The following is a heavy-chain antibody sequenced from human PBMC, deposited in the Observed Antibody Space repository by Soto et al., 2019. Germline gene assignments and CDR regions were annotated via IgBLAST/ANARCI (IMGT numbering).Heavy chain of an antibody. J-gene: IGHJ4*02. CDR1: GGTFSSYA. CDR2: IIPIFGTA. V-gene: IGHV1-69*13. Sequence: GASVKVSCQASGGTFSSYAISWVRQAPGQGLEWMGGIIPIFGTANYAQKFQGRVTITADESTSTAYMELSSLRSEDTAVYYCASAGYCISTSCYGFDYWGQGTLVTVSS. D-gene: IGHD2-2*01. CDR3: ASAGYCISTSCYGFDY.